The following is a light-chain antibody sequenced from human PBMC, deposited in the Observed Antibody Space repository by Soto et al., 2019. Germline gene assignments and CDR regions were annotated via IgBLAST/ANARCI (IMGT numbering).Light chain of an antibody. CDR1: QSVTSSY. V-gene: IGKV3-20*01. CDR3: QQDGSSPRT. J-gene: IGKJ2*01. CDR2: DAS. Sequence: EIVLTQSPGTLSLSPGERATLSCRASQSVTSSYLAWYQQRRGQAPRLLIYDASSRATGIPDRFSGSGSGTDFTLTISRLEPEDFGVYYCQQDGSSPRTFGKGTKLEIK.